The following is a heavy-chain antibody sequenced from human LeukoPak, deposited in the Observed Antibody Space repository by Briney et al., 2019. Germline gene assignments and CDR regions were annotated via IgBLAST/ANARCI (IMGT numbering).Heavy chain of an antibody. CDR1: GGSISSYY. CDR2: IYYSGST. D-gene: IGHD6-13*01. J-gene: IGHJ3*02. V-gene: IGHV4-59*01. CDR3: ARDGAAAVLLQAPKQAVGNRADAFDI. Sequence: SETLSLTCTVSGGSISSYYWSWIRQPPGKGLEWIGYIYYSGSTNYNPSLKSRVTISVDTSKNQFSLKLSSVTAADTAVYYCARDGAAAVLLQAPKQAVGNRADAFDIWGQGTMVTVSS.